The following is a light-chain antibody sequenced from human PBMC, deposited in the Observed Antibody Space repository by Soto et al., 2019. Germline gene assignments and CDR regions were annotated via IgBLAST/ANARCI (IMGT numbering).Light chain of an antibody. CDR2: GAS. CDR1: QSVGTD. CDR3: QQYVNWPPRHT. J-gene: IGKJ2*01. V-gene: IGKV3-15*01. Sequence: EIVMTQSPATLSVSPGERATLSCRASQSVGTDLAWCRQKPGQGPRLVIYGASTRFSGVPARFSGGGSRTDFTLSIDSLQSEDCAIYYCQQYVNWPPRHTFGQGTKLEF.